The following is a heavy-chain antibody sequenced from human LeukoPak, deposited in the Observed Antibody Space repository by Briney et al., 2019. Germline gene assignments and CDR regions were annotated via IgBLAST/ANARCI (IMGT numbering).Heavy chain of an antibody. V-gene: IGHV4-4*02. CDR1: GGSISSSNW. J-gene: IGHJ4*02. Sequence: GTLSLTCGVSGGSISSSNWWGWVRQPPGKGLEGIGYIYYSGSTNYNPSLKSRVTISVDTSKNQFSLKLSSVTAADTAVYYCARGHVKYYYDSSGYFDYWGQGTLVTVSS. CDR2: IYYSGST. CDR3: ARGHVKYYYDSSGYFDY. D-gene: IGHD3-22*01.